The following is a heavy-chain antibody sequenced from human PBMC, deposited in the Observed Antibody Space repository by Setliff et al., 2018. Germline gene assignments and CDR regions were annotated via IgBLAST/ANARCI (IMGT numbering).Heavy chain of an antibody. Sequence: PSETLSLTCTVSGDPISSGSYYWSWIRQPAGKGLEWIGQIHTSGSTNYSPSLKSRVTISIDTSKNQFSLKLNSVTATDTALYYCARRTFGSGRFDPWGQGTLVTVSS. D-gene: IGHD3-16*01. J-gene: IGHJ5*02. CDR1: GDPISSGSYY. V-gene: IGHV4-61*09. CDR3: ARRTFGSGRFDP. CDR2: IHTSGST.